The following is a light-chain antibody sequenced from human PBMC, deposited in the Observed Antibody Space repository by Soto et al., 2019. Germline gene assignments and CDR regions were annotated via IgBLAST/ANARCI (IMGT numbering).Light chain of an antibody. CDR1: QGIRND. J-gene: IGKJ2*01. Sequence: AIQLTQSPSSLSASVGDRVTISFRASQGIRNDLGWYQQKPGRAPKLLIYAASSLQSGVPSRFSGRGSGTEFTLTISSLQPEDFATYYCLHDYTYPYTFGQGTKVDIK. V-gene: IGKV1-6*01. CDR3: LHDYTYPYT. CDR2: AAS.